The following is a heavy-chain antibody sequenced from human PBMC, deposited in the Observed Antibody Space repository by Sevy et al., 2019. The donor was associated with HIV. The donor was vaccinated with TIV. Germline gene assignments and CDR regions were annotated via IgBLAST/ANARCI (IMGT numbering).Heavy chain of an antibody. D-gene: IGHD3-22*01. V-gene: IGHV3-21*01. CDR2: ISSSSSYI. Sequence: GGSLRLSCAASGFTFSSYSMNWVRQAPGKGLEWVSSISSSSSYIDYADSVKGRFTISRDNAKNSLYLQMNSLRAEDTAVYYCARDTLGDSSGRGGMDVWGQGTTVTVSS. CDR3: ARDTLGDSSGRGGMDV. J-gene: IGHJ6*02. CDR1: GFTFSSYS.